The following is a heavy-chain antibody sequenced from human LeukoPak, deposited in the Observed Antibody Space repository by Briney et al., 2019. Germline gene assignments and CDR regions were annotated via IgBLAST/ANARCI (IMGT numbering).Heavy chain of an antibody. CDR1: GYTFTSYY. J-gene: IGHJ3*02. V-gene: IGHV1-46*01. D-gene: IGHD3-10*01. Sequence: ASVKVSCKASGYTFTSYYMHWVRQAPEQGLEWMGIINPSGGTTSYAQKFQGRVTMTRDTSTSTVYMELSSLRSEDTAVYYCARDRGYGSGNYDAFDIWGQGTMVTVSS. CDR2: INPSGGTT. CDR3: ARDRGYGSGNYDAFDI.